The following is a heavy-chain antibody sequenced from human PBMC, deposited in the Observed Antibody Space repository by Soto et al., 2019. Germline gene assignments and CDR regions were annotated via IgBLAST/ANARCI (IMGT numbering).Heavy chain of an antibody. V-gene: IGHV4-59*01. CDR1: GGSMSEYF. J-gene: IGHJ4*02. D-gene: IGHD3-10*01. CDR3: AIDAYEASGRPYPPY. CDR2: IYYLGST. Sequence: PSETLSLTCSVSGGSMSEYFWSWIRQSPGKGLEWIGYIYYLGSTDYNPSLKSRVTISVDTSKRQFSLRLTSVTAGDTVVYYCAIDAYEASGRPYPPYWGPASEGRVSS.